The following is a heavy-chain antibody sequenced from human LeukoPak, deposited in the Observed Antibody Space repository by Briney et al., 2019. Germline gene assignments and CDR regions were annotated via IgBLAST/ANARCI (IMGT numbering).Heavy chain of an antibody. CDR2: IENDGRDK. CDR1: GFTFSDYY. Sequence: PGGSLRLSCAASGFTFSDYYMSWIRQAPGKGLEWMSFIENDGRDKYLADSVKGRFTISRDNSKNTLYLQMNSLRPEDTAVYYCAKDLHSGASCYWGQGTLVTVPS. J-gene: IGHJ4*02. CDR3: AKDLHSGASCY. V-gene: IGHV3-30*02. D-gene: IGHD3-10*01.